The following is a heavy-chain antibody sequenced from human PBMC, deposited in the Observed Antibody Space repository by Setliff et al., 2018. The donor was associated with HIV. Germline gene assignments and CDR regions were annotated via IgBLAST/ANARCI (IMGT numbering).Heavy chain of an antibody. CDR3: AREDIVVVPAAPRGYNWFDP. D-gene: IGHD2-2*01. CDR1: GFTFSSYW. Sequence: LRLSCAASGFTFSSYWMSWVRQAPGKGLGWVANIKQDGSEKYYVDSVKGRFTISRDNAKNSLYLQMNSLRAEDTAVYYCAREDIVVVPAAPRGYNWFDPWGQGTLVTVSS. J-gene: IGHJ5*02. V-gene: IGHV3-7*01. CDR2: IKQDGSEK.